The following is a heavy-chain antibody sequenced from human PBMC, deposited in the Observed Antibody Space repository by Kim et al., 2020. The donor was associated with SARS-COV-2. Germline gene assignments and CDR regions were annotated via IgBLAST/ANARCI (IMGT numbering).Heavy chain of an antibody. CDR2: ISYDGSNK. Sequence: GGSLRLSCAASGFTFSSYAMHWVRQAPGKGLEWVAVISYDGSNKYYADSVKGRFTISRDNSKNTLYLQMNSLRAEDTAVYYCAREGAGQLLFRSLDYYYGMDVWGQGTTVTVSS. V-gene: IGHV3-30-3*01. CDR3: AREGAGQLLFRSLDYYYGMDV. J-gene: IGHJ6*02. D-gene: IGHD2-2*01. CDR1: GFTFSSYA.